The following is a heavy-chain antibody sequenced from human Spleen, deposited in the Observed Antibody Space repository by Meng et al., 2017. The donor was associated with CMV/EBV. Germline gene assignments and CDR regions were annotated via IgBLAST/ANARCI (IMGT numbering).Heavy chain of an antibody. V-gene: IGHV1-8*01. CDR3: ARGGRPYSSSFD. CDR2: MNPNSGNT. J-gene: IGHJ4*02. CDR1: GYIFTSYD. Sequence: ASVKVSCKASGYIFTSYDINWVRQATGQGLEWMGWMNPNSGNTGYAQKFQGRVTMTRNTSISTAYMELSSLRSEDTAVYYCARGGRPYSSSFDWGQGTLVTVSS. D-gene: IGHD6-6*01.